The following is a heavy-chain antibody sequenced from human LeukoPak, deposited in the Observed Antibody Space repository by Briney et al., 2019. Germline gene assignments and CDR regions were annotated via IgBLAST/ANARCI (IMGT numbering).Heavy chain of an antibody. V-gene: IGHV3-7*01. CDR1: GFTFSNYW. J-gene: IGHJ6*02. CDR2: IKQDGSEK. Sequence: PGGSLRLSCAASGFTFSNYWMSWARQAPGKGLEWVANIKQDGSEKYYVDSVKGRFTISRDNAKNSLYLQMNILRAEDTAVYYCARDGYSSSGFYGMDVWGQGTTVTVS. D-gene: IGHD6-13*01. CDR3: ARDGYSSSGFYGMDV.